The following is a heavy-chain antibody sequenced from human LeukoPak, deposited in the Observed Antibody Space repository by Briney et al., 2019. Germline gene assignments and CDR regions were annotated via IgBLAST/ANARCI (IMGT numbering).Heavy chain of an antibody. CDR2: IIPILGIA. CDR1: GGTFSSYA. CDR3: AGGGVTPASPFDY. D-gene: IGHD4-23*01. J-gene: IGHJ4*02. V-gene: IGHV1-69*04. Sequence: GASVKVSCKASGGTFSSYAISWVRQAPGQGLEWMGRIIPILGIANYAQKFQGRVTITADKSTSTAYMELSSLRSEDTAVYYCAGGGVTPASPFDYWGQGTLVTVSS.